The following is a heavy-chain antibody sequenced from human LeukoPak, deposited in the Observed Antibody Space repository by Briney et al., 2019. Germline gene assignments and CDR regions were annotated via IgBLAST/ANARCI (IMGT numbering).Heavy chain of an antibody. CDR1: GGNFGNYV. Sequence: ASVKVSCKASGGNFGNYVIHWVRQAPGQGLEWMGRITPFFGVANYAQTFQDRATFTADKITSTAYMQISSLKSEDTAAYFCASDTNEEYSSSSDGLAVWGQGTTVTVSS. J-gene: IGHJ6*02. CDR2: ITPFFGVA. D-gene: IGHD6-6*01. V-gene: IGHV1-69*04. CDR3: ASDTNEEYSSSSDGLAV.